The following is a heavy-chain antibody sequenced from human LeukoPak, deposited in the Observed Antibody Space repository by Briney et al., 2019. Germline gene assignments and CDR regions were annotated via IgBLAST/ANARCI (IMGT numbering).Heavy chain of an antibody. Sequence: KTSETLSLTCAVYGGSFSPYYWSWIRQLPGKGLEWIGEINHSGSTNYNPSLKSRVTISVDTSKNQFSLRLSSVTAADTAVYYCARDPALTFNWFDPWGQGILVTVSS. CDR3: ARDPALTFNWFDP. CDR1: GGSFSPYY. D-gene: IGHD2-21*02. J-gene: IGHJ5*02. V-gene: IGHV4-34*01. CDR2: INHSGST.